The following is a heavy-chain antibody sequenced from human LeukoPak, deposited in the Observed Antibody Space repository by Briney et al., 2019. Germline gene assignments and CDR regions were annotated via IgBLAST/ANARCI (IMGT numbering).Heavy chain of an antibody. CDR3: ARGLDYYYYGMDV. CDR2: IYYSGST. CDR1: GGSISSYY. Sequence: PSETLSLTCTVSGGSISSYYWSWIRQPPGKGLEWIGYIYYSGSTNYNPSLKSRVTISVDTSKNQFSLKLSSVTAADTAVYYCARGLDYYYYGMDVWSEGTTVTVSS. J-gene: IGHJ6*04. V-gene: IGHV4-59*08.